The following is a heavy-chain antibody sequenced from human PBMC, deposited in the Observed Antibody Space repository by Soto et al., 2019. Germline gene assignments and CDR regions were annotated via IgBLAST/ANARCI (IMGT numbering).Heavy chain of an antibody. D-gene: IGHD4-17*01. V-gene: IGHV2-5*02. CDR3: AHSGDYDLFTFDH. J-gene: IGHJ4*02. CDR2: IYWDDDK. Sequence: QITLKESGPTLVRPAQPLTLTCDFSGFSLTSSHMRVAWIRQPPGKALEWLALIYWDDDKRYSPSLKNRLASSKDTYRNHVVLTITNVDPVDTASYFCAHSGDYDLFTFDHGGPGTKVTVSS. CDR1: GFSLTSSHMR.